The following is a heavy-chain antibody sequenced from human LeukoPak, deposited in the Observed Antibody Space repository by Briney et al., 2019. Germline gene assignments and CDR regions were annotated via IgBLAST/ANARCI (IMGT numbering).Heavy chain of an antibody. V-gene: IGHV3-48*03. J-gene: IGHJ4*01. Sequence: PGGSLRLSCAASGFTFSSYEMNWVRQAPGRGLEWVSYISSSDYTIYYADSVKGRFTISRDNAKNSLYLQMNSLRAEDTAIYYCARKISGSYYEYLDYWGQGTVVTVS. D-gene: IGHD1-26*01. CDR1: GFTFSSYE. CDR3: ARKISGSYYEYLDY. CDR2: ISSSDYTI.